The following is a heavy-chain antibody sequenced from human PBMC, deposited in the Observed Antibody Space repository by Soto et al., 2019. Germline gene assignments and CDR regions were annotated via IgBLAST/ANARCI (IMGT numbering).Heavy chain of an antibody. CDR1: GYAFTSYN. Sequence: GASVKVSCKASGYAFTSYNINWVRQVPGQGLEWLGWISAYNGNTKYAENLQGRVTMTTDTSTSTAFMEMRSLRSDDTALYYCARGRYCSSGSCASDYWGQGTLVTVSS. CDR2: ISAYNGNT. D-gene: IGHD2-15*01. J-gene: IGHJ4*02. CDR3: ARGRYCSSGSCASDY. V-gene: IGHV1-18*01.